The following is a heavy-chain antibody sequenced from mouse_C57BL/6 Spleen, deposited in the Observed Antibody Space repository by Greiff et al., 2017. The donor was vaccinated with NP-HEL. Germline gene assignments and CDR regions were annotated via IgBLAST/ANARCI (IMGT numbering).Heavy chain of an antibody. Sequence: LQESGAELVRPGASVKMSCKASGYTFTSYNMNWVKQTPRQGLEWIGAIYPGNGDTSYNQKFKGKATLTVDKSSSTAYMQLSSLTSEDSAVYLCARGGELLLRPVDYWGQGTTLTVSS. V-gene: IGHV1-12*01. CDR1: GYTFTSYN. CDR2: IYPGNGDT. CDR3: ARGGELLLRPVDY. J-gene: IGHJ2*01. D-gene: IGHD1-1*01.